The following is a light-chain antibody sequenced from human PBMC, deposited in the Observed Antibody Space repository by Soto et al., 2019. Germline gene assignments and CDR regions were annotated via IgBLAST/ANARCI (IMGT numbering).Light chain of an antibody. J-gene: IGKJ4*01. CDR1: QDISSY. CDR2: GAS. V-gene: IGKV1-9*01. CDR3: QQLKTYQLI. Sequence: DIQLTQSPSFLSASVGDRVTITCRASQDISSYLAWYQQKPGKAPKLLIYGASTLQSGVPSRFSGSGSGTEFTLTISSLQPEDFATYSCQQLKTYQLIFGGGTKVDIK.